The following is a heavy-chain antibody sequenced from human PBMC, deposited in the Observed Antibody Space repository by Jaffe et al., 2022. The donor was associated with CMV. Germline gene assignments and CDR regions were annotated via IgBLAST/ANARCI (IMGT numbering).Heavy chain of an antibody. CDR3: AKPVGFWSEDAFDI. D-gene: IGHD3-3*01. Sequence: EVQMLESGGGLVQPGGSLRLSCAASGFTFSSYAMNWVRQAPGKGLEWVSAISVGGGSTFYADSVKGRFTISRDNSKNTLSLQMNSLRADDTAVYYCAKPVGFWSEDAFDIWGQGTMVTVSS. CDR2: ISVGGGST. J-gene: IGHJ3*02. V-gene: IGHV3-23*01. CDR1: GFTFSSYA.